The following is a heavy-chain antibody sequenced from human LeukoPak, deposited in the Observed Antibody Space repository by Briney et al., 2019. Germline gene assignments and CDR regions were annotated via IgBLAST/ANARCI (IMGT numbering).Heavy chain of an antibody. CDR3: GRQGYTASYYFVDY. CDR2: IYTTGMT. Sequence: SETLSLTCTVSTGSISSYFWGWVRQPAGKGLEWIGRIYTTGMTHYNPSLKSRLTMSIDTSKNQFSLTLRSVTAADTAVYYCGRQGYTASYYFVDYWSQGTPVAVS. D-gene: IGHD1-26*01. CDR1: TGSISSYF. V-gene: IGHV4-4*07. J-gene: IGHJ4*02.